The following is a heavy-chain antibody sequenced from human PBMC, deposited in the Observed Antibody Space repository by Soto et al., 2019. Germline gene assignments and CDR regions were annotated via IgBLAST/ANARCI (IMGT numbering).Heavy chain of an antibody. CDR3: ARGRYGDY. J-gene: IGHJ4*02. Sequence: QVHLVQSGAEVKKPGASVKVSCKGSGYTFTTYGITWVRQAPGQGLEWMGWISAHNGNTNDAQKLQSRVTVTRDTSTSTAYMELRSLRSDDTAVYYCARGRYGDYWGQGALVTVSS. D-gene: IGHD1-1*01. CDR2: ISAHNGNT. CDR1: GYTFTTYG. V-gene: IGHV1-18*01.